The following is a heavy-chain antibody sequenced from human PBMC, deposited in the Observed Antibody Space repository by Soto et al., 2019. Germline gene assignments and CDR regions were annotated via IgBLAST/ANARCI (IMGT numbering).Heavy chain of an antibody. J-gene: IGHJ4*02. V-gene: IGHV1-69*18. Sequence: QVHLVQSGAEVRQPGSSVRVSCKASGGTFSGAGVSWVRQAPGQGLEWMGNHIPMFGSTNYAEKFQGRLTISADAPANTAYMDLSSLRSDDTAGYYCARGDGFNYYFDYWGQGALVTVSS. CDR1: GGTFSGAG. CDR2: HIPMFGST. D-gene: IGHD1-1*01. CDR3: ARGDGFNYYFDY.